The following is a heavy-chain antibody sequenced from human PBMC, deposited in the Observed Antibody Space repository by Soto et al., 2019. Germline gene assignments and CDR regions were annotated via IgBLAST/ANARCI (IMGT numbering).Heavy chain of an antibody. CDR3: AKHCSGSPRLWYFDY. V-gene: IGHV3-23*01. J-gene: IGHJ4*02. Sequence: EVQLLESGGGLVQPGGSLRLSCAVSGFTFSSYAMSWVRQAPGKGLEWVSAISGSGGSTYYADSVKGRFTISRDNSKNPLYLQMNSLRAEDTAVYYCAKHCSGSPRLWYFDYWGQGTLVTVSS. CDR1: GFTFSSYA. D-gene: IGHD3-10*02. CDR2: ISGSGGST.